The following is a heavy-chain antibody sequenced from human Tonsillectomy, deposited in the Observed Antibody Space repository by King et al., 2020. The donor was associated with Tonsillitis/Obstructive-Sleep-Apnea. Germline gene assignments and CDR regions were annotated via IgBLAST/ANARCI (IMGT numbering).Heavy chain of an antibody. Sequence: VQLVESGGGVVQPGRSLRLSCAASGFTSINYSMHWVRQPPGKGLEWVALISYDGSHKYYADSVKGRFTISRDNSKNTLYLQMNSLRADDTAVYYCARVLTAAPGSWAQGPLVPVSS. J-gene: IGHJ5*02. D-gene: IGHD1-20*01. CDR2: ISYDGSHK. CDR1: GFTSINYS. CDR3: ARVLTAAPGS. V-gene: IGHV3-30*04.